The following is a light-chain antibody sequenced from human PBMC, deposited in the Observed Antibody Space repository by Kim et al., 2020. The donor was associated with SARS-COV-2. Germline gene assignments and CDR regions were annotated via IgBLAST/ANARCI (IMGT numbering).Light chain of an antibody. CDR2: GAS. Sequence: VSPGERATLSCRASQSVSSNLAWYQQKPGQAPRLLIYGASTRATGIPARFSGSGSGTEFTLTISSLQSEDFAVYYCQQYNNWPGTFGGGTKVDIK. CDR1: QSVSSN. J-gene: IGKJ4*01. CDR3: QQYNNWPGT. V-gene: IGKV3-15*01.